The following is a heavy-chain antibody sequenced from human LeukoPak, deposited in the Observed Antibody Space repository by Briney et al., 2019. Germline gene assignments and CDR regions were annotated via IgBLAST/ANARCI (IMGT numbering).Heavy chain of an antibody. Sequence: SETLSLTCTVSGGSISSYYWSWLRQPPGKGLEWIGYIYYSGSTNYNPSLKSRVTISVDTSKNQFSLKLSSVTAADTAVYYCARDDGSSPLDYWGQGTLVTVSS. CDR3: ARDDGSSPLDY. CDR1: GGSISSYY. D-gene: IGHD6-6*01. J-gene: IGHJ4*02. V-gene: IGHV4-59*01. CDR2: IYYSGST.